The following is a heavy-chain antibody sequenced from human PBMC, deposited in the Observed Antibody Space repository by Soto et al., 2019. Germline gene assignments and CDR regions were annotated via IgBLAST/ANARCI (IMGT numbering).Heavy chain of an antibody. Sequence: QVQLVQSGAEVKKPGASVKVSCKASGYTFTSYGISWVRQAPGQGLEWMGWISAYNGNTNYAQKLQGGVTMTTDTSTSTAYMDLRSLRSDDTAVYYCARAGLDIVVVVAANPFGYWGQGTLVTVSS. CDR2: ISAYNGNT. D-gene: IGHD2-15*01. CDR1: GYTFTSYG. J-gene: IGHJ4*02. V-gene: IGHV1-18*01. CDR3: ARAGLDIVVVVAANPFGY.